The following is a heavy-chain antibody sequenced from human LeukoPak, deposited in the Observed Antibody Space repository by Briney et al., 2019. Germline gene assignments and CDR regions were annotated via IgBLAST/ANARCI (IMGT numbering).Heavy chain of an antibody. CDR3: ARDSAAHGGY. Sequence: GGSLRLSCVVSEFNFGNYWMSWVRQTPGKGLEWVANIKQDGSDRYYVDSVKGRFIISRDNAKNSLYLQMNSLRDEDTAVYYCARDSAAHGGYWGQGTLVTVSS. CDR1: EFNFGNYW. V-gene: IGHV3-7*03. D-gene: IGHD6-25*01. CDR2: IKQDGSDR. J-gene: IGHJ4*02.